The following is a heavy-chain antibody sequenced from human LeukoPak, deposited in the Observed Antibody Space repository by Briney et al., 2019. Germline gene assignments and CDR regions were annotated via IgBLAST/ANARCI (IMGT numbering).Heavy chain of an antibody. Sequence: SETLSLTCIVSGGSISTYYWSWIRQPPGKGLEWIGYIYYSGSTYYNPSLKSRVTISVDTSKNQFSLKLNSVTAADTAVYYCARTGGTIDYWGQGTLVTVSS. J-gene: IGHJ4*02. D-gene: IGHD2-8*02. CDR2: IYYSGST. V-gene: IGHV4-59*06. CDR1: GGSISTYY. CDR3: ARTGGTIDY.